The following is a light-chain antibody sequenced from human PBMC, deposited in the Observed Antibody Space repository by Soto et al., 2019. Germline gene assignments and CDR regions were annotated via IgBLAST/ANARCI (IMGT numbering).Light chain of an antibody. CDR2: DAS. CDR1: QSISSW. Sequence: DIQMTQSPSTLSASVGDRVTIACRASQSISSWVALYQQKPGKARKVLIWDASSLHRGVPSRFSGSGYGPEFTLTNSSLQPDDFGTYYCQQYNGYSTWTFGQGTKVEI. CDR3: QQYNGYSTWT. J-gene: IGKJ1*01. V-gene: IGKV1-5*01.